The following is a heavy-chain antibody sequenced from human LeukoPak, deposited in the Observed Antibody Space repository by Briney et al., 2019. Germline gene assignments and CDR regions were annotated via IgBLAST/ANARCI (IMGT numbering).Heavy chain of an antibody. CDR3: ARSAGTTDYYYGMDV. CDR1: GGTFSSYA. CDR2: IIPIFGTA. Sequence: ASVKVSCKASGGTFSSYAISWVRQAPGQGLEWMGGIIPIFGTANYAQKFQGRVTITADESTSTAYMELSSLRSGDTAVYYCARSAGTTDYYYGMDVWGQGTTVTVSS. D-gene: IGHD1-7*01. J-gene: IGHJ6*02. V-gene: IGHV1-69*01.